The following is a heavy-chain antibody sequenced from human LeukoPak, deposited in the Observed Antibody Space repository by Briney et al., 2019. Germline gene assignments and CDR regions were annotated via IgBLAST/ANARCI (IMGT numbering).Heavy chain of an antibody. V-gene: IGHV4-59*12. CDR3: ARDLGSLVAFDI. D-gene: IGHD2-8*02. J-gene: IGHJ3*02. CDR2: IYYSGST. Sequence: SETLSLTCTVSGGSISTYYWSWIRQPPGKGLEWIGYIYYSGSTNYNPSLKSRVTISVDTSKNQFSLQLNSVTPEDTAVYYCARDLGSLVAFDIWGQGTMVTVSS. CDR1: GGSISTYY.